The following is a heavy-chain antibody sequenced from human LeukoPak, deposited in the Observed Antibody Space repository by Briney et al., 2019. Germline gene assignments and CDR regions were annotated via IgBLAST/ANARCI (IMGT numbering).Heavy chain of an antibody. CDR2: ISAYNGNT. Sequence: PGASVKVSCKASGYTFTSYGISWVRQAPGQVLEWMGWISAYNGNTNYAQKLQSRVTMTTDTSTSTAYMELRNLRSDDTAVYYCARVPGRSYGSTYYFDYWGQGTLVTVSS. CDR3: ARVPGRSYGSTYYFDY. D-gene: IGHD5-18*01. CDR1: GYTFTSYG. V-gene: IGHV1-18*01. J-gene: IGHJ4*02.